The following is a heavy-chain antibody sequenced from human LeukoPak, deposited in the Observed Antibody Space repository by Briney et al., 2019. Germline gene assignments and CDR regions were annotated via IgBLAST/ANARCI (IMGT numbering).Heavy chain of an antibody. CDR2: IHYDGSNK. CDR3: AKDARQWLATYYFDY. D-gene: IGHD6-19*01. V-gene: IGHV3-30*02. J-gene: IGHJ4*02. CDR1: GFTFSSYG. Sequence: GGSLRLSCAVSGFTFSSYGMHWVRQAPGKGLEWVAFIHYDGSNKYYADSVKGRFTISRDNSKNTLYLQMNSLRAEDTAVYYCAKDARQWLATYYFDYWGQGTLVTVSS.